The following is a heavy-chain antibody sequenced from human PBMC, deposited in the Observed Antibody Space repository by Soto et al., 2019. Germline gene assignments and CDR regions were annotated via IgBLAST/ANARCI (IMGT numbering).Heavy chain of an antibody. Sequence: QVQLVQSGAEVKKPGASVKVSCQASGYTFTSYDINWVRQATGQGLEWMGWMNPNSGNTGYAQKFQGRVTMTRNTSISTAYMELSSLRSEDTAVYYCARSRRIGFYDYIWGSYRYYYYMDVWGKGTTVTVSS. CDR3: ARSRRIGFYDYIWGSYRYYYYMDV. CDR2: MNPNSGNT. D-gene: IGHD3-16*02. V-gene: IGHV1-8*01. CDR1: GYTFTSYD. J-gene: IGHJ6*03.